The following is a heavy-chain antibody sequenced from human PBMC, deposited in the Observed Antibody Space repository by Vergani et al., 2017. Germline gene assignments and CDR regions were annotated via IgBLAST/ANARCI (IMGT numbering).Heavy chain of an antibody. V-gene: IGHV3-23*01. CDR3: ARGGELDDAFDI. CDR1: GFTFSSYA. Sequence: EVQLLESGGGLVQPGGSLRLSCAASGFTFSSYAMSWVRQAPGKGLEWVSAISGSGGSTYYADSVKGRFTISRDNAKNSLYLQMNSLRAEDTAVYYCARGGELDDAFDIWGQGTMVTVSS. CDR2: ISGSGGST. J-gene: IGHJ3*02. D-gene: IGHD1-26*01.